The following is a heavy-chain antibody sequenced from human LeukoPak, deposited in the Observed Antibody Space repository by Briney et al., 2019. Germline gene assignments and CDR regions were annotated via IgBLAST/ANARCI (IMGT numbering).Heavy chain of an antibody. Sequence: ASVKVSCKASGYTFTSYGISWVRQAPGQGLEWMGWISAYNGNTNYAQKLQGRVTMTTDTSTSTAYMELRSLRSDDTAVYYCARDAGHITGTLSFDYWGQGTLVTVSS. CDR1: GYTFTSYG. V-gene: IGHV1-18*01. J-gene: IGHJ4*02. CDR3: ARDAGHITGTLSFDY. CDR2: ISAYNGNT. D-gene: IGHD1-20*01.